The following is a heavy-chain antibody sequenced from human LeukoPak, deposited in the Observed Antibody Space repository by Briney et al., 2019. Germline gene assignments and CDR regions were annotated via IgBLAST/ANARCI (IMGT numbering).Heavy chain of an antibody. CDR2: IYPDDSST. D-gene: IGHD1-1*01. J-gene: IGHJ4*02. V-gene: IGHV5-51*01. CDR1: GYRFSKYW. CDR3: AGQRGPGGLGTLDY. Sequence: GESLKISCEGSGYRFSKYWIGWVRQMPGKGLEWMGIIYPDDSSTEYSPSLQGQVTISADKSINTAYLQWRSLKASDTAIYYCAGQRGPGGLGTLDYWGQGTLVTVSS.